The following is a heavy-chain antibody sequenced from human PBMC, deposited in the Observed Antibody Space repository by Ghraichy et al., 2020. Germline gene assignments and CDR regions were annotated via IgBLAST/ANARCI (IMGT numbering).Heavy chain of an antibody. CDR1: GFPFSTSFSSYT. Sequence: GGSLRLSCAASGFPFSTSFSSYTMSWVRQAPGKGLEWVSGISGSGDSTYYADSVKGRFTISRDNSKNTLYLQMNSLRAEDTAVYYCVKDRGSGSFYYYYYMDVWGKGTTVTVSS. D-gene: IGHD1-26*01. V-gene: IGHV3-23*01. CDR2: ISGSGDST. J-gene: IGHJ6*03. CDR3: VKDRGSGSFYYYYYMDV.